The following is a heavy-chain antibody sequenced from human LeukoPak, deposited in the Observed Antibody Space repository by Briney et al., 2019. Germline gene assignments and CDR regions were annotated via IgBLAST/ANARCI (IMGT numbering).Heavy chain of an antibody. CDR2: ISSSSSYT. CDR3: AREGGYGPGRGWFDP. J-gene: IGHJ5*02. CDR1: GFTFSDYY. D-gene: IGHD3-10*01. V-gene: IGHV3-11*05. Sequence: GGSLRHSCAASGFTFSDYYMSWIRPAPGGGRGWVSYISSSSSYTEYADSVKGRFTTSRDNAKNSVYLQMNSLTADDQAVYYCAREGGYGPGRGWFDPWGQGPLVTVSS.